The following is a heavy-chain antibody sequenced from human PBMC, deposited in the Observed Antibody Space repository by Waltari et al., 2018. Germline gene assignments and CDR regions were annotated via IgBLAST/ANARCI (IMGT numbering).Heavy chain of an antibody. Sequence: QVQQVQYGADVRKPGASVMLSCKASGYTFTSYDSNWVRQATGQGLEWMGWMNPNSGNTGYAQKFQGRVTITRNTSISTAYMELSSLRSEDTAVYYCAREGGVQNDAFDIWGQGTMVTVSS. V-gene: IGHV1-8*03. CDR2: MNPNSGNT. CDR1: GYTFTSYD. CDR3: AREGGVQNDAFDI. D-gene: IGHD2-8*01. J-gene: IGHJ3*02.